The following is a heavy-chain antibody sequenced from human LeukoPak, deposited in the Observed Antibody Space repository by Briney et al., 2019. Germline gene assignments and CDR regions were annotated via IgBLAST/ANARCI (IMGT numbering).Heavy chain of an antibody. CDR2: ISASGGTT. Sequence: GGSLRLSCAASGFTFSSYAMSWVRQAPGRGLEWVSGISASGGTTYYADSVEGRFTISRDRSKNTLYLQMNSLRAEDTAVYYCAKGEGDSSGYYYSVFDYWGQGSLVTVSS. CDR1: GFTFSSYA. D-gene: IGHD3-22*01. V-gene: IGHV3-23*01. J-gene: IGHJ4*02. CDR3: AKGEGDSSGYYYSVFDY.